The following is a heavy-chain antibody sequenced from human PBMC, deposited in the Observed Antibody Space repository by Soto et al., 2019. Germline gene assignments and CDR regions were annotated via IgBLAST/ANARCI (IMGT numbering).Heavy chain of an antibody. D-gene: IGHD2-15*01. V-gene: IGHV3-30*18. J-gene: IGHJ4*02. CDR3: AKLVIGYCSGNTCDDY. CDR1: GFTFSYV. Sequence: VQLLESGGGLIQPGGSLRLSCAASGFTFSYVIHWLRQAPGKGLVWVAYISYDSSNKFYGDSVKGRFTISRDKSKDTQFLQMNSLRAEDTAVYYCAKLVIGYCSGNTCDDYWGQGTLVAGSS. CDR2: ISYDSSNK.